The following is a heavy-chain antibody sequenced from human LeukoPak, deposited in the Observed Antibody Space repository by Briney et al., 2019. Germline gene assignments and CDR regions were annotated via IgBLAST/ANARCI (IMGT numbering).Heavy chain of an antibody. CDR1: GYTFTSYD. CDR2: MNPNSGNT. J-gene: IGHJ3*02. V-gene: IGHV1-8*03. CDR3: AREAAAGAGNAFDI. D-gene: IGHD6-13*01. Sequence: ASVKVSCKASGYTFTSYDINWVRQATGQGLEWMGWMNPNSGNTGYAQKFQGRVTITRNTSISTAYMELSSLRSEDTAVYYCAREAAAGAGNAFDIWSQGTMVTVSS.